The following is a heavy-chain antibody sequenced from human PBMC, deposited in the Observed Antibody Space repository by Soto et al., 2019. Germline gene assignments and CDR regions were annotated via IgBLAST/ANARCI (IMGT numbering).Heavy chain of an antibody. V-gene: IGHV3-23*01. D-gene: IGHD3-10*01. Sequence: EVQLLESGGGLVQPGGSLRLSCAASGLTFSSYAMSWVRQAPGKGLEWVSAISGSGGSTYYADSVKGRFTISRDNAKNTLYLQMNSLRAEDTAVYYCAKGPYGSGSQLTSNWGQGTLVTVSS. CDR2: ISGSGGST. J-gene: IGHJ4*02. CDR1: GLTFSSYA. CDR3: AKGPYGSGSQLTSN.